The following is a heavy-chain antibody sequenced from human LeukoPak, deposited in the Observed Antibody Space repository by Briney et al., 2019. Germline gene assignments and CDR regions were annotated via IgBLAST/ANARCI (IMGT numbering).Heavy chain of an antibody. J-gene: IGHJ4*02. CDR1: GYTFSSYY. D-gene: IGHD6-6*01. CDR3: ARGGSSSEFDY. Sequence: GASVKVSCKASGYTFSSYYMHWVGQAPGQGLEWMGVINPSGGSTTYAQKFQGRVTMTRDTSTSTVYMEVSSLRSQDRAVYYCARGGSSSEFDYWGQGTLVTVSS. V-gene: IGHV1-46*01. CDR2: INPSGGST.